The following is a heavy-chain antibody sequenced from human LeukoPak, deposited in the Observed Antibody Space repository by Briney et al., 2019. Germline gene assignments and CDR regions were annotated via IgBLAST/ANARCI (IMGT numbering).Heavy chain of an antibody. CDR2: INTDGSST. J-gene: IGHJ4*02. Sequence: GGSLRLSCAASGFTFSSYSMNWVRQAPGKGLVWVSRINTDGSSTSYADSVKGRFTISRDNAKNTLYLQMNSLRAEDTAVYYCARQLYYDILTGSPDYWGQGTLVTVSS. CDR1: GFTFSSYS. V-gene: IGHV3-74*01. D-gene: IGHD3-9*01. CDR3: ARQLYYDILTGSPDY.